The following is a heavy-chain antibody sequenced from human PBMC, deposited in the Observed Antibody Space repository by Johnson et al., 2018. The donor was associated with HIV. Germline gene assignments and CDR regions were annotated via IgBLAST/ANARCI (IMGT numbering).Heavy chain of an antibody. CDR2: ISYDGSNK. J-gene: IGHJ3*02. D-gene: IGHD4-23*01. CDR3: AKSPGKDHGGNSGGIDI. CDR1: GFTFSSNA. Sequence: QVQLVESGGGVVQPGRSLRLSCAASGFTFSSNAMHWVRQAPGKGLEWVAVISYDGSNKYYADSVKGRFTISRDNSKNTLYLQMNSLRAEDTAVYYCAKSPGKDHGGNSGGIDIWGQGTMVTVSA. V-gene: IGHV3-30*04.